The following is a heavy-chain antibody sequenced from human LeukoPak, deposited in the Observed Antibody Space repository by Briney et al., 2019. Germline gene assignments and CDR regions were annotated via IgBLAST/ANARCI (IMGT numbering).Heavy chain of an antibody. CDR3: ARTYFAEPLLWFGEGNEDDY. CDR2: ISSSSSTI. Sequence: PGGSLRLSCAASGFTFSDYYMSWIRQAPGKGLEWVSYISSSSSTIYYADSVKGRFTISRDNAKNSLYLQMNSLRAEDTAVYYCARTYFAEPLLWFGEGNEDDYWGQGTLVTVSS. J-gene: IGHJ4*02. D-gene: IGHD3-10*01. V-gene: IGHV3-11*04. CDR1: GFTFSDYY.